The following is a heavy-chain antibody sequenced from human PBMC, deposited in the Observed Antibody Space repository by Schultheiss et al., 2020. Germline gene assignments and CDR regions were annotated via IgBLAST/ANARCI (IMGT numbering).Heavy chain of an antibody. J-gene: IGHJ4*02. V-gene: IGHV3-9*01. CDR3: ARAATKEIVVVPAARY. CDR1: GFTFDDYA. D-gene: IGHD2-2*01. Sequence: GGSLRLSCAASGFTFDDYAMHWVRQAPGKGLEWVSGISWNSGSIGYADSVKGRFTISRDNSKKTLYLQMNSLRTEDTAVYYCARAATKEIVVVPAARYWGQGTLVTVSS. CDR2: ISWNSGSI.